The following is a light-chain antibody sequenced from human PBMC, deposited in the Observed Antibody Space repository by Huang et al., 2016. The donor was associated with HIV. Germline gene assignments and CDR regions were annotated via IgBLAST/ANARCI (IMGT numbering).Light chain of an antibody. CDR2: GAS. CDR3: QQYQDWPRT. Sequence: EIVMTQSPGTLSLSPGERATLSCRPSQSVSSNLAGYQHKPGQAPRLLIYGASTRVTGVPARFSGSGSGTEFTLTISSLQSDDFVVYYCQQYQDWPRTFGQGTKVEIK. V-gene: IGKV3-15*01. J-gene: IGKJ1*01. CDR1: QSVSSN.